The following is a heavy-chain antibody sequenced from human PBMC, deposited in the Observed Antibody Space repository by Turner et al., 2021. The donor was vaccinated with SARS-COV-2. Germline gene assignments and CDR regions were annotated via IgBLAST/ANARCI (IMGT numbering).Heavy chain of an antibody. D-gene: IGHD3-16*01. CDR1: GLTVSSNY. V-gene: IGHV3-53*01. Sequence: EVQLVESGGGLVQPGGSLRLSCAASGLTVSSNYMSWVRQAPGKGLEWVSVIYSGGSTYYADSVKGRFTISRDNSKNTLYLQMNSLRAEDTAVYYCARDWGEYYFDYWGQGTLVTVSS. CDR3: ARDWGEYYFDY. CDR2: IYSGGST. J-gene: IGHJ4*02.